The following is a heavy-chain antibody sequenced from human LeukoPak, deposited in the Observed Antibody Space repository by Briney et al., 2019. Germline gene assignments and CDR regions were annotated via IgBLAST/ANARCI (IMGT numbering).Heavy chain of an antibody. CDR1: GFTFSGSA. CDR2: IRSKANSCAT. Sequence: GGSLKLSCAASGFTFSGSAMHWVRQASGKGLEWVGRIRSKANSCATAYAASVKGRFTISRDDSKNTAYLQINSLKTEDTAVYYCTTVRGYYYYGMDVWGQGTTVTVCS. V-gene: IGHV3-73*01. CDR3: TTVRGYYYYGMDV. D-gene: IGHD6-19*01. J-gene: IGHJ6*02.